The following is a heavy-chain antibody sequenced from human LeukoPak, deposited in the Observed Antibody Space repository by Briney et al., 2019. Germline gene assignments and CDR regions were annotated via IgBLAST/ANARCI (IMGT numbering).Heavy chain of an antibody. CDR3: ARRPSNFWYFDF. Sequence: SETLSLTCSVSGDSINSFHWSWIRQPPGKGLEWIGFIHDSGSPYYNPSLRSRVTISVDTSKNQFSLKLTSATAADTAVYYRARRPSNFWYFDFWGRGTLVSVSS. V-gene: IGHV4-59*01. CDR2: IHDSGSP. D-gene: IGHD1-1*01. CDR1: GDSINSFH. J-gene: IGHJ2*01.